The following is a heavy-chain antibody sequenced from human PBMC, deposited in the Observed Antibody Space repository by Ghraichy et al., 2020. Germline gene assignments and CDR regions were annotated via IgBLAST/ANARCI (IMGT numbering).Heavy chain of an antibody. CDR3: ARTYSSGWPGRRTNWFDP. Sequence: SETLSLTCTVSVGSISSYYWSWIRQPPGKGLEWIGYIYYSGSTNYNPSLKSRVTISVDTSKNQFSLKLSSVTAADTAVYYCARTYSSGWPGRRTNWFDPWGQGTLVTVSS. CDR1: VGSISSYY. D-gene: IGHD6-19*01. J-gene: IGHJ5*02. V-gene: IGHV4-59*01. CDR2: IYYSGST.